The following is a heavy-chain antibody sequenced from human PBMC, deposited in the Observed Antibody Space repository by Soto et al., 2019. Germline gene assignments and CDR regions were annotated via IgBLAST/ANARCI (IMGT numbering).Heavy chain of an antibody. CDR1: GFTFSSFP. J-gene: IGHJ6*02. D-gene: IGHD3-10*01. Sequence: GGSLRPSCAASGFTFSSFPMNWVRQAPGKGLEWVSGIGGGAGRTYYADSVKGRCTISRDSSKDTIYLQMNSLRAEDTAIYYCAKSRSSFFYYGMDVWGQGTTVTVSS. CDR3: AKSRSSFFYYGMDV. CDR2: IGGGAGRT. V-gene: IGHV3-23*01.